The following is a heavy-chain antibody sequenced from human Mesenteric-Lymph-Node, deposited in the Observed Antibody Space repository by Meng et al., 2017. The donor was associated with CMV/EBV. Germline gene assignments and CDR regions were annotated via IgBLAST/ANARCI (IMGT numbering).Heavy chain of an antibody. Sequence: ASVKVSCKASGYTFTGYYMHWVRQAPGQGLEWMGWINPNSGGTNYAQKFQGRVTMTRDTSISTAYMELSRLRFDDTAVYYCARVVVPASPGVLDYWGQGTLVTVSS. CDR1: GYTFTGYY. J-gene: IGHJ4*02. CDR2: INPNSGGT. D-gene: IGHD2-2*01. V-gene: IGHV1-2*02. CDR3: ARVVVPASPGVLDY.